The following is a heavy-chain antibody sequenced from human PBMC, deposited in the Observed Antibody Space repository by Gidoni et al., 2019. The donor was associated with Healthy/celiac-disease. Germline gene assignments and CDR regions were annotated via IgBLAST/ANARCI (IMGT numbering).Heavy chain of an antibody. Sequence: QVQLVESGGGVVQPGRSLRLSCAASGFTFSSYGMHWVRQAPGKGLEWVAVISYDGSNKYYADSVKGRFTISRDNSKNTLYLQMNSLRAEDTAVYYCAKGSGQWVPGATTPFDYWAREPWSPSPQ. CDR1: GFTFSSYG. J-gene: IGHJ4*02. D-gene: IGHD1-26*01. CDR3: AKGSGQWVPGATTPFDY. V-gene: IGHV3-30*18. CDR2: ISYDGSNK.